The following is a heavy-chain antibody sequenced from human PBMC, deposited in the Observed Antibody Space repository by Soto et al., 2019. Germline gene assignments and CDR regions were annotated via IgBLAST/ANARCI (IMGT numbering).Heavy chain of an antibody. CDR1: GYTFTSYG. V-gene: IGHV1-18*01. CDR3: ARRNYSNLYYYYGMDV. J-gene: IGHJ6*02. Sequence: ASVKVSCKASGYTFTSYGISWVRQAPGQGLEWMGWISAYNGNTNYAQKLQGRVTMTTDKSTSTAYMELRSLRSDDTAVYYCARRNYSNLYYYYGMDVWGQGTTVTVSS. CDR2: ISAYNGNT. D-gene: IGHD4-4*01.